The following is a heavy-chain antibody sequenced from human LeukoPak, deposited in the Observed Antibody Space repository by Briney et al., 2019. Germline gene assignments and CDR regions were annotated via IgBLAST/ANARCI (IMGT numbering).Heavy chain of an antibody. CDR3: AREGVVTATPFDY. D-gene: IGHD2-21*02. CDR1: GGSISSSNW. J-gene: IGHJ4*02. Sequence: SETLSLTCAVSGGSISSSNWWSWVRQPPGKGLEWIGEIYHSGSTNYNPSLKSRVTISVDTSKNQFSLKLSSVTAADTAVYYCAREGVVTATPFDYWGQGTLVTVSS. V-gene: IGHV4-4*02. CDR2: IYHSGST.